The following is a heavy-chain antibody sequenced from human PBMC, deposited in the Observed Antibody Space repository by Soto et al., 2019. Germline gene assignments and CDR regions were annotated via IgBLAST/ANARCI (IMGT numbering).Heavy chain of an antibody. V-gene: IGHV4-31*03. CDR3: AREGGGIAAAANFDY. CDR2: IYYSGST. Sequence: SETLSITCTVSGGSISSGGYYWSWIRQHPGKGLEWIGYIYYSGSTYYNPSLKSRVTISVDTSKNQFSLKLSSVTAADTAVYYCAREGGGIAAAANFDYWGQGTLVTVSS. CDR1: GGSISSGGYY. D-gene: IGHD6-13*01. J-gene: IGHJ4*02.